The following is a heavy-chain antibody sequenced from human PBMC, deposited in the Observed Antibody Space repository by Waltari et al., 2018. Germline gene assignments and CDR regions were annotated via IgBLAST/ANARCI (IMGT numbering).Heavy chain of an antibody. V-gene: IGHV1-18*01. Sequence: QIRLVQSGDEIKEPGASVKVSCKASGYTFPRYGSSGLRRAPGQGLGWMGWVSPYDGNTNYAQKVQGRVGMTTDTSTTTAYMELRSLTSDDTAMYYCVRGDDILTDYYKGLDYWGQGTLVTVSS. CDR2: VSPYDGNT. D-gene: IGHD3-9*01. CDR1: GYTFPRYG. CDR3: VRGDDILTDYYKGLDY. J-gene: IGHJ4*02.